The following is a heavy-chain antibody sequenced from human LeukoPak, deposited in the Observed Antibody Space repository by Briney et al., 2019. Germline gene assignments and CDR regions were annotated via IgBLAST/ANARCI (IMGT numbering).Heavy chain of an antibody. CDR2: IYYSGST. D-gene: IGHD3-10*01. V-gene: IGHV4-39*01. CDR3: AGRYGSGNLN. CDR1: GGSISSSSYY. Sequence: SETLSLTCTVYGGSISSSSYYWGWLRQPPGKGLEWIGSIYYSGSTYYNPSLKSRVTISVDTSKNQFSLKLSSVTAADTAVYYCAGRYGSGNLNWGQGTLVTVSS. J-gene: IGHJ4*02.